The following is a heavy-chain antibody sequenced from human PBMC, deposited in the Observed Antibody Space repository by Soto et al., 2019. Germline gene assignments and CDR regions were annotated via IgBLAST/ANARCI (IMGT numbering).Heavy chain of an antibody. V-gene: IGHV4-30-4*01. Sequence: PSETLSLTCTVSGGSISFDHYHWTWIRQPPGKGLEWIGYVHYSGSVLYNPSLQSRVSISVDTSKNQFSPKLSSVTAADTVVYFCAREDDGGDRDYYGLDVWGQGTTVTVSS. J-gene: IGHJ6*02. CDR1: GGSISFDHYH. D-gene: IGHD2-21*02. CDR3: AREDDGGDRDYYGLDV. CDR2: VHYSGSV.